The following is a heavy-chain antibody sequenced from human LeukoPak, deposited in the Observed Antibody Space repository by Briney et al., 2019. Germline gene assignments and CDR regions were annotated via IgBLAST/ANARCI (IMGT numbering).Heavy chain of an antibody. J-gene: IGHJ4*02. CDR3: AREILGGFDPGAY. CDR1: LDSTTSNF. D-gene: IGHD3-9*01. V-gene: IGHV4-4*03. Sequence: SPETLSLTCTVSLDSTTSNFWSWVRQPPGKGLEWIGEIHRSGSPNYTPSLQSRVTISIDRSRNQIALELSSVTAADTAVYYCAREILGGFDPGAYWGQGTLVTVSS. CDR2: IHRSGSP.